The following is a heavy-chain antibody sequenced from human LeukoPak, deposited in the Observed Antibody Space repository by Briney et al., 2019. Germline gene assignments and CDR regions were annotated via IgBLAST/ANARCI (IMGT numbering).Heavy chain of an antibody. CDR3: ARTVLWFDP. Sequence: SETLSLTCTVSGGSISSGSYYWSWIRQPAGKGLEWIGRIYTSGSTNYNPSLKSRVTISVDTSKNQFSLKLSSVTAADTAVYYCARTVLWFDPWGQGTLVTVSS. V-gene: IGHV4-61*02. D-gene: IGHD4-17*01. J-gene: IGHJ5*02. CDR1: GGSISSGSYY. CDR2: IYTSGST.